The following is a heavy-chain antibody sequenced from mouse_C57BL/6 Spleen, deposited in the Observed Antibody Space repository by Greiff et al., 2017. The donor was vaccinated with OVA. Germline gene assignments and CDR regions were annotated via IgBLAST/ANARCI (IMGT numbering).Heavy chain of an antibody. CDR3: ARESRGSSPYFDY. CDR2: INYDGSST. D-gene: IGHD1-1*01. CDR1: GFTFSDYY. V-gene: IGHV5-16*01. J-gene: IGHJ2*01. Sequence: EVHLVESEGGLVQPGSSMKLSCTASGFTFSDYYMAWVRQVPEKGLEWVANINYDGSSTYYLDSLKSRFIISRDNAKNILYLQMSSLKSEDTATYYCARESRGSSPYFDYWGQGTTLTVSS.